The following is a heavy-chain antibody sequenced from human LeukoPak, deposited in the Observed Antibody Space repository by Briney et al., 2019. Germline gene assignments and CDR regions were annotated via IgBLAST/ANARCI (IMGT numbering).Heavy chain of an antibody. V-gene: IGHV3-9*01. CDR1: GFTFDDYA. D-gene: IGHD3-10*01. J-gene: IGHJ3*02. CDR3: AKERALGELNDAFDI. CDR2: INWSGRSI. Sequence: AGGSLRLSCAASGFTFDDYAMHWVRQGPGKGLEWVSGINWSGRSIGYADSVKSRFTISRDNTKNSLYLQMNSLRAEDTALYYCAKERALGELNDAFDIWGLGTMVTVSS.